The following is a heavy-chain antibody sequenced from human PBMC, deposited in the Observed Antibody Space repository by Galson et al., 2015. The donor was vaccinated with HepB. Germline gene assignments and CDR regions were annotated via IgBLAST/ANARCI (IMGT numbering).Heavy chain of an antibody. CDR1: GFTFTSSA. V-gene: IGHV1-58*02. Sequence: SVKVSCKASGFTFTSSAMQWVRQARGQRLEWIEWIVVGSGNTNYAQKFQERVTITRDMSTSTAYMELSSLRSEDTAVYYCAAEVSYGDYANAFDIWGQGTMVTVSS. D-gene: IGHD4-17*01. CDR3: AAEVSYGDYANAFDI. CDR2: IVVGSGNT. J-gene: IGHJ3*02.